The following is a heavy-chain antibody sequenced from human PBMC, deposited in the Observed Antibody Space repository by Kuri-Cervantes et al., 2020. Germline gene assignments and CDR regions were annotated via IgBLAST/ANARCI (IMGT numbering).Heavy chain of an antibody. CDR2: INPNSGGT. J-gene: IGHJ5*02. CDR1: GYTFTGYY. Sequence: ASVKVSCKASGYTFTGYYMHWVRKAPGQGLEWMGWINPNSGGTNYAQKFQGRVTMTRDTSISTAYMEPSRLRSDDTAVYYCARGLVYYGSGSYYKFWFDPWGQGTLVTVSS. D-gene: IGHD3-10*01. V-gene: IGHV1-2*02. CDR3: ARGLVYYGSGSYYKFWFDP.